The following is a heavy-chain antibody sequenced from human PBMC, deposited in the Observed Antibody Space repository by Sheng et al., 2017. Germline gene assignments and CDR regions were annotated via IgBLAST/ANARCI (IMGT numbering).Heavy chain of an antibody. CDR1: GDSISSGYY. Sequence: QVQLQQSGPGLVKPSETLSLTCIVSGDSISSGYYWGWVRQPPGKGLEWVGSVYHSGSTFYNPSLKSRVTISIDASKRQFSLKLNSVTAADTAVYYCARDQLGSMYYFDYWGQVTLVTVSS. CDR3: ARDQLGSMYYFDY. D-gene: IGHD6-13*01. CDR2: VYHSGST. J-gene: IGHJ4*02. V-gene: IGHV4-38-2*02.